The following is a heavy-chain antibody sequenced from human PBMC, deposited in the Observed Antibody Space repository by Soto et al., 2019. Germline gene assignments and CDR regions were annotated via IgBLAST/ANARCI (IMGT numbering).Heavy chain of an antibody. CDR2: IYYSWST. J-gene: IGHJ4*02. CDR1: GGSISSGGYY. Sequence: QVQLQESGPGLVKPSQTLSLTCTVSGGSISSGGYYWSWIRQHPGKGLEWIGYIYYSWSTYYNPSLKSRVTISVDTSKNQFSVKLSSVTAADTAVYYCARERPGCTNGVCWPDFDYWGQGTLVTVSS. CDR3: ARERPGCTNGVCWPDFDY. V-gene: IGHV4-31*03. D-gene: IGHD2-8*01.